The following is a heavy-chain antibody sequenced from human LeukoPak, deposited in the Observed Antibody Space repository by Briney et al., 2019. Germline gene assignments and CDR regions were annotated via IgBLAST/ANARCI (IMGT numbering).Heavy chain of an antibody. CDR2: IYTSGST. J-gene: IGHJ3*02. CDR1: GGSISSVNYY. D-gene: IGHD6-6*01. CDR3: ARAGREYSSSEDAFDI. V-gene: IGHV4-61*02. Sequence: SETLSLTCTVSGGSISSVNYYWSWIRQPAGKGLEWIGRIYTSGSTNYNPSLKSRITISVDTSKNQFSLKLSSVTAPDTAVYYCARAGREYSSSEDAFDIWGQGTMVTVSS.